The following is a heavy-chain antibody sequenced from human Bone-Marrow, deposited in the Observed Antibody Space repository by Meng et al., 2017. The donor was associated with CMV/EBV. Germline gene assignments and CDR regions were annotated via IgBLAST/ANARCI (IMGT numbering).Heavy chain of an antibody. V-gene: IGHV3-23*01. D-gene: IGHD3-10*01. Sequence: GESLKISCAASGFTFSSYAMSWVRQAPGKGLEWVSAISGSGGSTYYADSVKGRFTISRDNSKNTLYLQMNSLRAEDTAVYYCAKDRGGSGSYEVDYWGQGTLVTVSS. CDR2: ISGSGGST. CDR1: GFTFSSYA. J-gene: IGHJ4*02. CDR3: AKDRGGSGSYEVDY.